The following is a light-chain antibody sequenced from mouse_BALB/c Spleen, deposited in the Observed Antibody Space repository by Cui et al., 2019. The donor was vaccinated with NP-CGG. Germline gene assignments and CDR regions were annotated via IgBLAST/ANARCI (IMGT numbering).Light chain of an antibody. V-gene: IGLV1*01. Sequence: VVTQDSALTTSPGETVTLTCRSSTGAITTNNYANWVQEKPDHLFTGLIGGTNNRAPGVPARFSGSLIGDKAALTITGAQTEDEAIYFCTLWYSNHWVFGGGTKLTVL. J-gene: IGLJ1*01. CDR3: TLWYSNHWV. CDR2: GTN. CDR1: TGAITTNNY.